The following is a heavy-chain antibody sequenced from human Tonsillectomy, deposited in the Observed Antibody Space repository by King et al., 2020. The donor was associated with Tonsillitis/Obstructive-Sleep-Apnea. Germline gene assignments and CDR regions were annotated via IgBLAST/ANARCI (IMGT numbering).Heavy chain of an antibody. CDR3: ARVCSCAIFGVVTHYYMDV. J-gene: IGHJ6*03. Sequence: VQLQQWGAGLLKPSETLSLTCSVYGGSFSGYYWSWIRQPPGKGLEWIGEINHSGITNSNPSLKSRVTISVDTSKNQFSLKLSSVTAADTAVYYCARVCSCAIFGVVTHYYMDVWGKGGRVTVS. CDR1: GGSFSGYY. D-gene: IGHD3-3*01. CDR2: INHSGIT. V-gene: IGHV4-34*01.